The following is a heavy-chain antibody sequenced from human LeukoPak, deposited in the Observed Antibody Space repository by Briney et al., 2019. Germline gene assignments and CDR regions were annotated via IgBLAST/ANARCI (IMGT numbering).Heavy chain of an antibody. J-gene: IGHJ5*02. Sequence: GGSLRLSCAASGFTFSNYAMMWVRQAPGKGLEWVSSITGGGDTYYVDSVKGRFTVSRDNSKNTLYLQINSLTADDTALYYCAKRKAAGAVDWFDPWGQGTLVTVSS. D-gene: IGHD6-13*01. CDR1: GFTFSNYA. CDR3: AKRKAAGAVDWFDP. CDR2: ITGGGDT. V-gene: IGHV3-23*01.